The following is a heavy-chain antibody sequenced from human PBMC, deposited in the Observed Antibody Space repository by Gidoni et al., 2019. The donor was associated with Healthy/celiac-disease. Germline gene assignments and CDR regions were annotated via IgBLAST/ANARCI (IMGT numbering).Heavy chain of an antibody. CDR2: IYYSGST. J-gene: IGHJ4*02. D-gene: IGHD6-13*01. Sequence: QVQLQESGTGLVKPSETLSLTCTVSGGSISSYYWSWIRQPPGKGLEWIGYIYYSGSTNYNPSLKSRVTISVDTSKNQFSLKLSSVTAADTAVYYCARRIAAAGLDYWGQGTLVTVSS. CDR1: GGSISSYY. V-gene: IGHV4-59*01. CDR3: ARRIAAAGLDY.